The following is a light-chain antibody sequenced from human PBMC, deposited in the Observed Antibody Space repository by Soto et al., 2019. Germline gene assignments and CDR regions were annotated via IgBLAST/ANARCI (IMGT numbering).Light chain of an antibody. J-gene: IGLJ3*02. CDR1: NIGVKS. CDR3: QVWDTYVDHGV. V-gene: IGLV3-21*02. Sequence: SYELTQPPSVSVAPGQTAKITCGGENIGVKSVNWYLQKPGQAPVLVVYDDSDRPSGIPERFSGSNSNDGATLTISRVEAGDDADYYCQVWDTYVDHGVFGGGTKLTVL. CDR2: DDS.